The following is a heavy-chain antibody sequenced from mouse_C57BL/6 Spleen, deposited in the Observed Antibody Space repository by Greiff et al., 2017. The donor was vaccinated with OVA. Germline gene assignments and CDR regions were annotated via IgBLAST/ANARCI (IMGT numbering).Heavy chain of an antibody. CDR1: GFTFSSYA. D-gene: IGHD3-2*02. V-gene: IGHV5-4*01. CDR3: ARGELRLRYFDY. CDR2: ISDGGSYT. Sequence: DVHLVESGGGLVKPGGSLKLSCAASGFTFSSYAMSWVRQTPEKRLEWVATISDGGSYTYSPDNVKGRFTIFRDNAKNNLYLQMGQLKSEDTAMYYCARGELRLRYFDYWGKGTTLTVSS. J-gene: IGHJ2*01.